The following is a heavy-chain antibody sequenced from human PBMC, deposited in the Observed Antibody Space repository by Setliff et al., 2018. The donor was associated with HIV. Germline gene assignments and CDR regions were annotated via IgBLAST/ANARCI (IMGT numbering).Heavy chain of an antibody. CDR2: INPNNGGT. J-gene: IGHJ3*01. V-gene: IGHV1-2*06. Sequence: VSCKALGFLVTGYNVHWVRQAPGHGPEWLGRINPNNGGTNYAQKFQGRVTMSLDTSTSTVYLELKALTSDDTAVYYCVRPRVFDSFDVWGPGTMVTVS. CDR3: VRPRVFDSFDV. CDR1: GFLVTGYN.